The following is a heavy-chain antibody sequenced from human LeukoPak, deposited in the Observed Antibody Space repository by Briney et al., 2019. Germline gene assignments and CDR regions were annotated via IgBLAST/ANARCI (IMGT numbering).Heavy chain of an antibody. CDR3: ARRVESGFSFDY. Sequence: ESLKISCKGSRYSFTSYWIGWVRQMPGKGLEWMGIIYPRDSDTRYSPSFQGQVTISADKSISTAYLQWSGLKASDTAMYYCARRVESGFSFDYWGQGTLVSVSS. CDR1: RYSFTSYW. V-gene: IGHV5-51*01. J-gene: IGHJ4*02. CDR2: IYPRDSDT. D-gene: IGHD3-3*01.